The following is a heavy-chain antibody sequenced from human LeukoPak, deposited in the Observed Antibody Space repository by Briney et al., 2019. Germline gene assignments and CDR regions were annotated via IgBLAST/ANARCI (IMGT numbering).Heavy chain of an antibody. V-gene: IGHV3-49*01. CDR2: ISGGTT. CDR3: SRGSGWLSVY. D-gene: IGHD6-19*01. Sequence: GSLRLSCTASGFTFGDYLMSWFRQAPGKGLEWIGFISGGTTEYAASVKGRFTISTDGSTSIAYLQMNSLTTEDTAVYYCSRGSGWLSVYWGQGSLVTVSS. CDR1: GFTFGDYL. J-gene: IGHJ4*02.